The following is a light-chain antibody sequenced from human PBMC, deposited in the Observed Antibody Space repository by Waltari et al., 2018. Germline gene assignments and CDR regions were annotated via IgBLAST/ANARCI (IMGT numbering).Light chain of an antibody. CDR1: LSNIGSNA. J-gene: IGLJ2*01. CDR2: RND. Sequence: QSLLTPPPSVSGTPGQRAIISCSGTLSNIGSNAVCWYQKIPGTAPKVLIHRNDRRPAGVPDRFSSSKSGTSASLAISGLQSADEADYYCSAWDDSLNGHVVFGGGTKLTVL. V-gene: IGLV1-44*01. CDR3: SAWDDSLNGHVV.